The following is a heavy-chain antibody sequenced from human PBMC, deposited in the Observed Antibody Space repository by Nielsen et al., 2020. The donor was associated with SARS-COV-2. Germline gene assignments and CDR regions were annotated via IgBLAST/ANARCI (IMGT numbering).Heavy chain of an antibody. J-gene: IGHJ4*02. Sequence: WIRQPPGKGLEWVAVISYDGSNEYYADSVKGRFTISRDNSKNTLYLQMNSLRAEDTAVYYCARDRVWGSYRGLDYWGQGTLVTVSS. CDR2: ISYDGSNE. V-gene: IGHV3-30-3*01. D-gene: IGHD3-16*02. CDR3: ARDRVWGSYRGLDY.